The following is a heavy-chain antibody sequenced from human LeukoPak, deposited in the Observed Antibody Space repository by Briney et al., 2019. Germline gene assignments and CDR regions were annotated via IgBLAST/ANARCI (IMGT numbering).Heavy chain of an antibody. D-gene: IGHD5-18*01. J-gene: IGHJ6*03. V-gene: IGHV3-23*01. Sequence: GGSLRLSCAASGFTFSTYAMTWVRQAPGQGLEWVSSISGSGSSTYYADSVKGRFTISRDNAKNSLYLQMNSLRAEDTAVYYCERCGYSHGYGWGGGYYYYYMDVWGKGITVTVSS. CDR2: ISGSGSST. CDR3: ERCGYSHGYGWGGGYYYYYMDV. CDR1: GFTFSTYA.